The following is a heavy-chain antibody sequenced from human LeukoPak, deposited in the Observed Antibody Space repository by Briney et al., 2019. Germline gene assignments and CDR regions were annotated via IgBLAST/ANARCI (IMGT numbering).Heavy chain of an antibody. CDR1: GYTFTGYY. J-gene: IGHJ5*02. V-gene: IGHV1-2*02. CDR3: ARGRSIVVVRSSAGLSWFDP. D-gene: IGHD2-2*01. Sequence: ASVKVSCKASGYTFTGYYMHWVRQAPGQGLEWMGWINPNSGGTNYAQKFQGRVTMTRDTSISTAYMELSRLRPDDTAVYYCARGRSIVVVRSSAGLSWFDPWGQGTLVTVSS. CDR2: INPNSGGT.